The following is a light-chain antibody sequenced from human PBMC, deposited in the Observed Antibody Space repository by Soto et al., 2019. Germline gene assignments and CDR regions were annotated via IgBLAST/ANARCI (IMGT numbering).Light chain of an antibody. CDR3: AAWDGNLRAVV. Sequence: QSVLTQPPSVSAAPGQKVTISCSGSSSNIGNYYVCWYQHLPGTAPKFLIHENDKRPPGIPDRFSGSKSGTSATLDITGLQTGDEADYYCAAWDGNLRAVVFGGGTKLTVL. CDR1: SSNIGNYY. CDR2: END. J-gene: IGLJ2*01. V-gene: IGLV1-51*02.